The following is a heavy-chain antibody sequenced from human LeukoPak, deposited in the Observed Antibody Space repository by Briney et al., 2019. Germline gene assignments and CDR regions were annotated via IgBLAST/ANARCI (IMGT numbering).Heavy chain of an antibody. J-gene: IGHJ4*02. CDR1: GFTLCSYA. D-gene: IGHD6-19*01. Sequence: GRSLRLSCAASGFTLCSYAMHWVRQAPGKGLEWVAVISYDGSNKYYADSVKGRFTISRDNSKNTLYLQMNSLRAEDTAVYYCARTLYSSGRYGVDYWGQGTLVTVSS. CDR2: ISYDGSNK. V-gene: IGHV3-30*04. CDR3: ARTLYSSGRYGVDY.